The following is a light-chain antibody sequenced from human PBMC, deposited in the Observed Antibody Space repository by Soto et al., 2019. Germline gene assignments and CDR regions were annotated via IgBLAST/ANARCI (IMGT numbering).Light chain of an antibody. CDR3: LSYADTAYV. CDR2: EVS. J-gene: IGLJ1*01. Sequence: QSALTQPPSAPGSPGQSVTISCAGTSSDVGGYNYVSWYQQYPGKVPKLMIYEVSERPSGVPDRFSGSKSGNTAFLTVSGLQAEDEADYYGLSYADTAYVVGTGTKVTVL. V-gene: IGLV2-8*01. CDR1: SSDVGGYNY.